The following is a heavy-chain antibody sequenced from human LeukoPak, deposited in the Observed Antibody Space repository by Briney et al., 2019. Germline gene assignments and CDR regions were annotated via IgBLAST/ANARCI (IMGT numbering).Heavy chain of an antibody. D-gene: IGHD2-2*01. Sequence: QPGGSLRLSCAASGFTFSSYAMSWVRQAPGKGLEWVSAISGSGGSTYYADSVKGRFTISRDNSKNTLYLQMNSLRAEDTAVYYCAKWGYIVVVPAAIRDDYWGQGTLVTDSS. CDR2: ISGSGGST. CDR3: AKWGYIVVVPAAIRDDY. CDR1: GFTFSSYA. J-gene: IGHJ4*02. V-gene: IGHV3-23*01.